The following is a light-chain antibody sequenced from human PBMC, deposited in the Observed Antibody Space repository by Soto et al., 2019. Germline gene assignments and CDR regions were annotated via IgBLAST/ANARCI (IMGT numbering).Light chain of an antibody. J-gene: IGKJ2*01. V-gene: IGKV1-33*01. CDR2: DTS. CDR1: QDVNNY. CDR3: QQYNNVPYT. Sequence: DIQMTQSPSSLSASVGDRVSITCRASQDVNNYVNWYQQKPGKAPRLVIYDTSTVEIGVPSRFGGTGSGTDFTFTIFGLQPEDFGTYYCQQYNNVPYTFGQGTKVAMK.